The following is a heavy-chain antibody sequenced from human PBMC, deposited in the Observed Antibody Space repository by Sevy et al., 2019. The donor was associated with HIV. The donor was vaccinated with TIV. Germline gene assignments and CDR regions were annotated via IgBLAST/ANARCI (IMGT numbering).Heavy chain of an antibody. V-gene: IGHV3-30*02. CDR3: VKEGGGEGGDH. Sequence: GGSLRPSCAASEFSFSGYGMHCVRQAPGKGLEWMSYIQYDGSNKDYADSVKGRFTISRDNSKNTLYLQMNSLRVEDTAVFYCVKEGGGEGGDHWGQGTLVTVSS. J-gene: IGHJ4*02. D-gene: IGHD2-21*01. CDR1: EFSFSGYG. CDR2: IQYDGSNK.